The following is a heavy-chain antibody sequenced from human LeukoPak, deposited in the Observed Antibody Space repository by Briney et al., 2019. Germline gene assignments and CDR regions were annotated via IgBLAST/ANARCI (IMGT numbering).Heavy chain of an antibody. Sequence: ASVKVSCKASGYTFTSYAMHWVRQAPGQRLEWMGWINPGNGNTKYSQKFQGRVTITRDTSASTAYMELSSLRSEDTAVYYCARGIPANILDYWGQGTLVTVSS. V-gene: IGHV1-3*01. CDR2: INPGNGNT. CDR3: ARGIPANILDY. D-gene: IGHD2-21*01. J-gene: IGHJ4*02. CDR1: GYTFTSYA.